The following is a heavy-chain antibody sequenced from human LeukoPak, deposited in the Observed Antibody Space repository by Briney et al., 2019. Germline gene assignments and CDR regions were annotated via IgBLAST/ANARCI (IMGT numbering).Heavy chain of an antibody. Sequence: ASVKVSCKASGYTFTSYGISWVRQAPGQGLEWMGWISAYNGNTNYAQKLQGRVTMATDTSTSTAYMELRSLRSDDTAVYYCARGEVTTVTTGNGMDVWGQGTMVTVSS. CDR2: ISAYNGNT. CDR1: GYTFTSYG. J-gene: IGHJ6*02. V-gene: IGHV1-18*01. CDR3: ARGEVTTVTTGNGMDV. D-gene: IGHD4-17*01.